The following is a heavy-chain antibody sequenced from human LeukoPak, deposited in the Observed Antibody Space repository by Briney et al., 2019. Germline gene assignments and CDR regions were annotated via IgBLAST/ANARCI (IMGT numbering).Heavy chain of an antibody. CDR3: ARDPGRYDFWSGYYRANWFDP. V-gene: IGHV3-23*01. CDR1: GFTFSSYA. J-gene: IGHJ5*02. CDR2: ISGSGGST. D-gene: IGHD3-3*01. Sequence: GSLRLSCAASGFTFSSYAMSWVRQAPGKGLEWVSAISGSGGSTYYADSVKGRFTISRDNSKNTLYLQMNSLRAEDTAVYYCARDPGRYDFWSGYYRANWFDPWGQGTLVTVSS.